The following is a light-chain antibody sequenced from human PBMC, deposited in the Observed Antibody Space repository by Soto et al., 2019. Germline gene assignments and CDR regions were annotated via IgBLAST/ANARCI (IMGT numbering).Light chain of an antibody. V-gene: IGKV3-15*01. Sequence: EIVMTQSPATLSVSPGERATLSCRASQSVSGNLAWYQQKPGQAPRLLTYGASTRASGIPARFSGSGSGTELTLTISSLPSEDFAVYYCHQYNNWPPITFGQGTRLEIK. J-gene: IGKJ5*01. CDR1: QSVSGN. CDR3: HQYNNWPPIT. CDR2: GAS.